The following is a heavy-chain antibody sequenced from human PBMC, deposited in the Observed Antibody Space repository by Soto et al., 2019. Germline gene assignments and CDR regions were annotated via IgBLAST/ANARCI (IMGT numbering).Heavy chain of an antibody. CDR2: ISADNGNT. J-gene: IGHJ6*02. V-gene: IGHV1-18*01. CDR1: GYTFYSHS. CDR3: ARCIQQDYYYGMDV. D-gene: IGHD5-18*01. Sequence: QAQLVQSGAEVKKPGASVKVSCKASGYTFYSHSISWVRQAPGQGLGWMGRISADNGNTKYAQKFRGRVTMTTDTXTSTVYMELRNLRSDDTAVYYCARCIQQDYYYGMDVWGQGTTVTVSS.